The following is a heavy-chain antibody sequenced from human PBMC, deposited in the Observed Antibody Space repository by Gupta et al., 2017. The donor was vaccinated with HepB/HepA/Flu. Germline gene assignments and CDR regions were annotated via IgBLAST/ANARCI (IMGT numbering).Heavy chain of an antibody. J-gene: IGHJ6*03. CDR1: GGTFSSYA. D-gene: IGHD2-2*01. Sequence: QVQLVQSGAEVKKPGSSVKVSCKASGGTFSSYAISWVRQAPGQGLEWMGGIIPIVGTANYAQKFQGRVTITADESTSTAYMELSSLRSEDTAVYYCARDLAVVPADGYYYYYMDVWGKGTTVTVSS. CDR2: IIPIVGTA. CDR3: ARDLAVVPADGYYYYYMDV. V-gene: IGHV1-69*01.